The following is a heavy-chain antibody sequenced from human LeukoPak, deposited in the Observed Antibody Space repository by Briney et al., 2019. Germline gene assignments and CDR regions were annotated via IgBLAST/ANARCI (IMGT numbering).Heavy chain of an antibody. Sequence: PGGSLRLSCAHSGFTFSTYSMNWARQAPGKGLECISYISSDSSSIYYADSVKGRFTISRDNARNSLYLQMNSLRAEDTAVFYCARSGRWSGYSVGYYYYYIDVWGKGTTVTVSS. CDR2: ISSDSSSI. V-gene: IGHV3-48*01. D-gene: IGHD3-3*01. J-gene: IGHJ6*03. CDR3: ARSGRWSGYSVGYYYYYIDV. CDR1: GFTFSTYS.